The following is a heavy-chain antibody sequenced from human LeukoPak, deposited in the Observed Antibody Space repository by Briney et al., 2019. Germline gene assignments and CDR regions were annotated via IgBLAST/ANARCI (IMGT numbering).Heavy chain of an antibody. Sequence: GASVKVSCKASGYTFTGYYMHWVRQAPGQGLEGMGIINPSGGSTNYAQKFQGRVTMTRDTSTSTVYMELSSLRSEDTAVYYCARFAVHRRIAVDGQFGLDYWGQGTLVTVSS. D-gene: IGHD6-19*01. V-gene: IGHV1-46*01. CDR2: INPSGGST. CDR3: ARFAVHRRIAVDGQFGLDY. CDR1: GYTFTGYY. J-gene: IGHJ4*02.